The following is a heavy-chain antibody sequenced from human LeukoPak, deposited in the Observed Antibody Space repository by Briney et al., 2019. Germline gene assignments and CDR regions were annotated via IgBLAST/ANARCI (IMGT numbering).Heavy chain of an antibody. D-gene: IGHD1/OR15-1a*01. Sequence: GGSLRLSCAASGFTFSSYVMHWVRQAPGKGLEWVAVIWYSGSSKYYADSVRGRFTVSRDNFNNTLYPQMTSLRAEDTAMYYCARVVEQRGFDSWGPGTLVTVSS. V-gene: IGHV3-33*01. CDR1: GFTFSSYV. CDR2: IWYSGSSK. J-gene: IGHJ4*02. CDR3: ARVVEQRGFDS.